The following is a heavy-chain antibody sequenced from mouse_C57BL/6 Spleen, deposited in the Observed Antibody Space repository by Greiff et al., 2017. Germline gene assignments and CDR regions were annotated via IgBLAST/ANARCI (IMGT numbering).Heavy chain of an antibody. D-gene: IGHD1-2*01. CDR1: GYTFTDYE. V-gene: IGHV1-15*01. CDR2: IDPETGGT. CDR3: TRGGTTAFDY. Sequence: QVQLQQSGAELVRPGASVTLSCKASGYTFTDYEMHWVKQTPVHGLEWIGAIDPETGGTAYNQKFKGKAIMTADKSSSTAYMELRSLTSEDYAVYYCTRGGTTAFDYWGQGTTLTVSS. J-gene: IGHJ2*01.